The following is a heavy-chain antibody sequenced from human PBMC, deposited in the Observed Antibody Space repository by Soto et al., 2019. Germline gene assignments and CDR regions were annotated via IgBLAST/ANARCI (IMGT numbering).Heavy chain of an antibody. CDR1: GGTFSGYA. CDR2: IIPIFGTA. J-gene: IGHJ4*02. Sequence: ASVKVSCKAAGGTFSGYAISWVRQAPGQGLEWMGGIIPIFGTANYAQKFQGRVTITADKSTSTAYMELSSLRSEDTAVYYCALASYYDFWSGYYRLDYWGQGTLATAPQ. CDR3: ALASYYDFWSGYYRLDY. V-gene: IGHV1-69*06. D-gene: IGHD3-3*01.